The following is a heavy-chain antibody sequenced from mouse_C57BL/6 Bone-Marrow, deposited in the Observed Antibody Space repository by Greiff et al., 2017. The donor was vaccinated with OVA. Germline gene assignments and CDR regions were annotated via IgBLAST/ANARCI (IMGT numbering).Heavy chain of an antibody. V-gene: IGHV1-64*01. CDR2: IHPNSGGT. CDR1: GYTFTSYW. J-gene: IGHJ4*01. D-gene: IGHD1-3*01. Sequence: QVQLQQPGAELVKPGASVKLSCKASGYTFTSYWMHWVKQRPGQGLEWIGMIHPNSGGTNYNEKFKSKATLTVDKSSSTAYMQLSSLTSEDSAVYYCARWGLVVYAMDYWGQGTSVTVSS. CDR3: ARWGLVVYAMDY.